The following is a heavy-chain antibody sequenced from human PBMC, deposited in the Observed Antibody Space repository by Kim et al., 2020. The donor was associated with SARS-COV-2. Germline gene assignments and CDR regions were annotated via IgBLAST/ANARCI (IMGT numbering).Heavy chain of an antibody. J-gene: IGHJ2*01. D-gene: IGHD3-22*01. V-gene: IGHV1-46*01. CDR3: ASGGAYYYDSSGWSGYFDL. CDR1: GYTFTTYY. Sequence: ASVKVSCKASGYTFTTYYIHWVRQAPGQGLEWMGVINPSGGSTSFAQKFQGRVTVTRDTSTSTFYLELSSLRSEDTAVYYCASGGAYYYDSSGWSGYFDLWGRGTLVTVSS. CDR2: INPSGGST.